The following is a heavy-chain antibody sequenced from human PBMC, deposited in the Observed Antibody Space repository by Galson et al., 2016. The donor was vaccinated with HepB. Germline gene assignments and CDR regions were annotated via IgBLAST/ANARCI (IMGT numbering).Heavy chain of an antibody. CDR2: IGYDGTKT. V-gene: IGHV3-30*04. Sequence: SLRLSCAASGFTFSSYAIHWVRQAPGKGLEWVASIGYDGTKTYSADSVKGRFTVSRDNSRNTLYLQMDSLTTEDTAVYYCARVRGAYTYYLDNWGQGTLVTVSS. J-gene: IGHJ4*02. CDR3: ARVRGAYTYYLDN. CDR1: GFTFSSYA. D-gene: IGHD2-2*02.